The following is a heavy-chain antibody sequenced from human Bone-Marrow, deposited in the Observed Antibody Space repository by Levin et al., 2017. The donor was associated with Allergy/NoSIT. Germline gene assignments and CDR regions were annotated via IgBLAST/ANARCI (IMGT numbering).Heavy chain of an antibody. D-gene: IGHD3-10*01. CDR3: ARDKGSGSYFIPFDY. V-gene: IGHV3-21*01. CDR2: ISSSSSYI. Sequence: GGSLRLSCAASGFTFSSYSMNWVRQAPGKGLEWVSSISSSSSYIYYADSVKGRFTISRDNAKNSLYLQMNSLRAEDTAVYYCARDKGSGSYFIPFDYWGQGTLVTVSS. CDR1: GFTFSSYS. J-gene: IGHJ4*02.